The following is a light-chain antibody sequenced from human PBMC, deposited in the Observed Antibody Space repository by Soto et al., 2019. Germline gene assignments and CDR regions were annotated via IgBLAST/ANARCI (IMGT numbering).Light chain of an antibody. J-gene: IGLJ2*01. CDR1: RSDVGGYPY. V-gene: IGLV2-14*01. CDR2: EVS. CDR3: SSYTNSGTRI. Sequence: QSVLTQPASVSGSPGQSISISCTGTRSDVGGYPYVSWYQHHPGKAPKVMIYEVSNRPSGVSNRFSGSKSGNTASLTISGLQTEDEADYYCSSYTNSGTRIFGGGTKVTVL.